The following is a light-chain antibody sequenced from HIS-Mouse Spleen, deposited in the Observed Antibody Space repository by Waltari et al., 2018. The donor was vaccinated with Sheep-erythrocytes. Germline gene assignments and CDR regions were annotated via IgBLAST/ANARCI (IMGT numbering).Light chain of an antibody. J-gene: IGKJ4*01. Sequence: DIVMTQSPDSLAVSLGERATINCKSSQSVLYSSNNKNYLAWYQQQPGQPPKPRIYWASTRESGVPDRFSGSGSVQDFPLTISSLQAEDVAVYYCQQYYSTPLTFGGGTKVEIK. CDR1: QSVLYSSNNKNY. CDR2: WAS. V-gene: IGKV4-1*01. CDR3: QQYYSTPLT.